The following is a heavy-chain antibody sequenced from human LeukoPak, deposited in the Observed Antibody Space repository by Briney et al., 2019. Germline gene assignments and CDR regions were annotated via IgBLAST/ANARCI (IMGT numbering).Heavy chain of an antibody. D-gene: IGHD3-9*01. CDR2: INHSGST. J-gene: IGHJ5*02. CDR3: ARGILRRNNWFDP. CDR1: GGSFGGYY. Sequence: PSETLSLTCAVYGGSFGGYYWSWIRQPPGKGLEWIGEINHSGSTNYNPSLKSRVTISVDTSKNQFSLKLSSVTAADTAVYYCARGILRRNNWFDPWGQGTLVTVSS. V-gene: IGHV4-34*01.